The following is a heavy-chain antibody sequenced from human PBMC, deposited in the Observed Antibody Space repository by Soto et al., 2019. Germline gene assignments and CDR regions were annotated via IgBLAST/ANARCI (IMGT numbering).Heavy chain of an antibody. V-gene: IGHV3-21*01. Sequence: ILSCATSGFRCRSNIIKSLRQAPVEGLEWVSSISSSSSYIYYADSVKGRSTISRDNAKNSLYLKMNSLRAEDTAVYYCARERGSGTSGGMDVWGQGTSVTVSS. CDR3: ARERGSGTSGGMDV. CDR1: GFRCRSNI. J-gene: IGHJ6*02. D-gene: IGHD3-10*01. CDR2: ISSSSSYI.